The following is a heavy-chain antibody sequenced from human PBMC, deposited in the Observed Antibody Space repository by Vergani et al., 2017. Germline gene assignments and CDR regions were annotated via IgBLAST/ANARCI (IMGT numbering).Heavy chain of an antibody. Sequence: VQLVQSGAEVKKPGSSVKVSCKASGGTFSSYAISWVRQAPGQGLEWMGGIIYPGDSDTRYNPSFQGQVTISADKSISTAYLQWSSLKASDTAMYYCAGAYYDSSGYHNDAFDIWGQGTMVTVSS. J-gene: IGHJ3*02. D-gene: IGHD3-22*01. CDR1: GGTFSSYA. V-gene: IGHV5-51*01. CDR3: AGAYYDSSGYHNDAFDI. CDR2: IYPGDSDT.